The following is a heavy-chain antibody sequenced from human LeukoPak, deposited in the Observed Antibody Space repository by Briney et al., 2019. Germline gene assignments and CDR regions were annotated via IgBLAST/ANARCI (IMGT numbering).Heavy chain of an antibody. CDR1: GGSISSYY. CDR3: ARGAVVYAYFDY. J-gene: IGHJ4*02. CDR2: IYYSGST. Sequence: SETLSLTCTVSGGSISSYYWSWIRQPPGKGLEWIGYIYYSGSTSYKPSLKSRVTISVDTSKNQFSLKLSSVTAADTAVYYCARGAVVYAYFDYWGQGTLVTVSS. V-gene: IGHV4-59*12. D-gene: IGHD2-8*02.